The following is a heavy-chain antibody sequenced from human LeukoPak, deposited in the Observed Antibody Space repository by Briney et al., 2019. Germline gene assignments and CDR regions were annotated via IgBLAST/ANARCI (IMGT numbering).Heavy chain of an antibody. CDR1: GYTFTKNY. J-gene: IGHJ4*02. D-gene: IGHD4-17*01. CDR2: MNPNSGNT. Sequence: ASVKVSCKASGYTFTKNYMHWVRQAPGQGLEWMGWMNPNSGNTGYAQKFQGRVTMTRNTSISTAYMELSSLRSEDTAVYYCATTYGDDRVTFDYWGQGTLVTVSS. CDR3: ATTYGDDRVTFDY. V-gene: IGHV1-8*01.